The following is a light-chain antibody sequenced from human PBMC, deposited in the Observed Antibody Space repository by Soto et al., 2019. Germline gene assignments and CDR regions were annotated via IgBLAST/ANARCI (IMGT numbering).Light chain of an antibody. CDR2: LEGRGSY. J-gene: IGLJ3*02. CDR3: ETWDSHTWV. Sequence: PVLTQSSSASASLGSSVKLTCTLSSGHSSYIIAWHQQQPGKAPRYLMNLEGRGSYNKGSGVPDRFSGSSSGADRYLTISNLQFEDEADYYCETWDSHTWVFGGGTKLTVL. V-gene: IGLV4-60*02. CDR1: SGHSSYI.